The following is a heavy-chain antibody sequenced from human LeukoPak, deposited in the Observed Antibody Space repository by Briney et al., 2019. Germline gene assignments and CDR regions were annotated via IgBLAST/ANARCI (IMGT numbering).Heavy chain of an antibody. CDR3: AKDTSIGKYCTNGVCSPFDY. Sequence: GGSLRLSCAASGFTFSSYAMSWVRQAPGQGLEWVSVISDSGDYTSYADSVRGWFTISRDNSRNTLYLQMISLRPEDTAVYYCAKDTSIGKYCTNGVCSPFDYWGQGTLVTVSS. V-gene: IGHV3-23*01. J-gene: IGHJ4*02. CDR1: GFTFSSYA. CDR2: ISDSGDYT. D-gene: IGHD2-8*01.